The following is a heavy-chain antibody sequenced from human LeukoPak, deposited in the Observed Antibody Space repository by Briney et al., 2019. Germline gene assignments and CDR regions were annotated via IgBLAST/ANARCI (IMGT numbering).Heavy chain of an antibody. J-gene: IGHJ4*02. CDR3: AKDFEPGIAVAGTRGGHDY. CDR2: ISYDGSNK. CDR1: GFTFSSYG. Sequence: QPGRSLRLSCAASGFTFSSYGMHWVRQAPGKGLEWVAVISYDGSNKYYADSVKGRFTISRDNSKNTLYPQMNSLRAEDTAVYYCAKDFEPGIAVAGTRGGHDYWGQGTLVTVSS. D-gene: IGHD6-19*01. V-gene: IGHV3-30*18.